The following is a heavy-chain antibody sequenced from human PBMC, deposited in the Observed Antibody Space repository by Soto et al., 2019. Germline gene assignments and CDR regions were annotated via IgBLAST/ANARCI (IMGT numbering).Heavy chain of an antibody. CDR1: GYTFTDHY. Sequence: ASVKVSCKASGYTFTDHYINWVRQAPGHAPEYMGWIHPNSGETKYVERFQGSVTMTRDTSISTAYLELRRLTSDDTAVYYGARDLSRRSWKWFDPWGQGTRVTVSS. CDR3: ARDLSRRSWKWFDP. CDR2: IHPNSGET. V-gene: IGHV1-2*02. D-gene: IGHD1-1*01. J-gene: IGHJ5*02.